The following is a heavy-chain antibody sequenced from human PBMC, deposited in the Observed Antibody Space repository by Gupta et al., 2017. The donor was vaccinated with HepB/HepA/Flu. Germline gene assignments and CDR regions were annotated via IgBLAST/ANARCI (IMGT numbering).Heavy chain of an antibody. D-gene: IGHD6-19*01. CDR2: ISYDGSNK. V-gene: IGHV3-30*18. J-gene: IGHJ3*02. CDR1: GFTFSSYG. Sequence: QVQLVESGGGVVQPGRSLRLSCAASGFTFSSYGLHWVRQAPGKGLEWVAVISYDGSNKYYADSVKGRFTISRDNSKNTLYLQMNSLRAEDTAVYYCAKFAAGSGVDAFDIWGQGTMVTVSS. CDR3: AKFAAGSGVDAFDI.